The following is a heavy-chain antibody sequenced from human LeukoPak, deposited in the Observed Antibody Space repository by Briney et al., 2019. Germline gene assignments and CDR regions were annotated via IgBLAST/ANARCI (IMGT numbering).Heavy chain of an antibody. D-gene: IGHD2-21*01. V-gene: IGHV4-31*03. CDR3: AREAPILAYGMDV. Sequence: PSETLSLTCTVSGGSISSGGYYWSWIRQHPGKGLEWIGYIYYSGSTYYNPSLKSRVTISVDTSKNQFSLKLSSVTAAGTAVYYCAREAPILAYGMDVWGQGTTVTVSS. J-gene: IGHJ6*02. CDR2: IYYSGST. CDR1: GGSISSGGYY.